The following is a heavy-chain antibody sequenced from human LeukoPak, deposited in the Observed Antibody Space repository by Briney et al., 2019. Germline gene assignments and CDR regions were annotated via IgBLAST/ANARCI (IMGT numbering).Heavy chain of an antibody. CDR1: GFTFSSYS. V-gene: IGHV3-48*02. CDR3: ACLGEYSSGEERAFDI. D-gene: IGHD3-10*01. Sequence: GGSLRLSCAASGFTFSSYSTNWVRQAPGKGLEWISYISSSSSTIYYADSVKGRFIISRDNAKNSLYLQMNSLRDEDTAVYYCACLGEYSSGEERAFDIWGQGTMVTVSS. J-gene: IGHJ3*02. CDR2: ISSSSSTI.